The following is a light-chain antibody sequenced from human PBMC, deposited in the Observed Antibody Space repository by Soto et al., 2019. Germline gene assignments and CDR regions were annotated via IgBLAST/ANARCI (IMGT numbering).Light chain of an antibody. CDR1: QRISTW. J-gene: IGKJ1*01. CDR3: QQSNGYPGT. CDR2: KAS. Sequence: DIQMTQSPSTLSASVGDRVTITCRASQRISTWLAWYQQKPGKAPKLLIYKASSLESWVPSRFSGSGSGTEITLSISGLQPDNIATDDCQQSNGYPGTCGQGTKV. V-gene: IGKV1-5*03.